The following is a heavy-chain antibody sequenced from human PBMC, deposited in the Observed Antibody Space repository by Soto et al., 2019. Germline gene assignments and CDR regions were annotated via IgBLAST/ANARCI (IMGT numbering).Heavy chain of an antibody. D-gene: IGHD4-17*01. Sequence: QVQLVESGGGVVQPGRSLRLSCAASGFTFSSYGMHWVRQAPGKGLEWAAVIWYDGSNKYYADSVKGRFTISRDNSKNTLYLQMNSLRAEDTAVYYCARDVADYDAFDIWGQGTMVTVSS. CDR1: GFTFSSYG. CDR3: ARDVADYDAFDI. J-gene: IGHJ3*02. CDR2: IWYDGSNK. V-gene: IGHV3-33*01.